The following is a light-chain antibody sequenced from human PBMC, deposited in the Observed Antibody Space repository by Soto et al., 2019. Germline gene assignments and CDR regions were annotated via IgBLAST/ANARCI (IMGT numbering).Light chain of an antibody. J-gene: IGLJ1*01. V-gene: IGLV2-14*01. CDR2: DVS. CDR3: SSYTSSSTLYV. Sequence: QSVLTQPASVSGSPGQSITISCTGTSSDVGGYSYVSWYQQHPGRAPKLMIYDVSNRPSGVSNRFSGSTSGNTASLTISGLQAEDEADYYCSSYTSSSTLYVFGTGTKVTVL. CDR1: SSDVGGYSY.